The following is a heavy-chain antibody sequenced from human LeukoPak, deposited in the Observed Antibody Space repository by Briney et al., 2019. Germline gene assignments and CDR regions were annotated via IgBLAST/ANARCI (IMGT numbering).Heavy chain of an antibody. D-gene: IGHD2-15*01. Sequence: PGRSLRLSCAASGFTFSSYAMYWVRQAPGKGLEWVAVISYDGSNKYYADSVKGRFTISRDNSKNTLYLQMNSLRAEDTAVYYCARSKFSGAYFDYWGQGTLVTVSS. CDR1: GFTFSSYA. V-gene: IGHV3-30*04. J-gene: IGHJ4*02. CDR2: ISYDGSNK. CDR3: ARSKFSGAYFDY.